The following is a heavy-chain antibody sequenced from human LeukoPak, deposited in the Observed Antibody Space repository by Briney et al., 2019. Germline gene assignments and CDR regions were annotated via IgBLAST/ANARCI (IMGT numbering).Heavy chain of an antibody. CDR1: GGTFSSYA. Sequence: ASVKVSCKASGGTFSSYAISWVRQAPGQGLEWMGGIIPFFATTDYAQKFQGRVTITADESTSTAHMELSSLIFEDTAVYYCARRGAGDPRNHFDYWGQGTLVTVSS. V-gene: IGHV1-69*01. CDR3: ARRGAGDPRNHFDY. J-gene: IGHJ4*02. CDR2: IIPFFATT. D-gene: IGHD7-27*01.